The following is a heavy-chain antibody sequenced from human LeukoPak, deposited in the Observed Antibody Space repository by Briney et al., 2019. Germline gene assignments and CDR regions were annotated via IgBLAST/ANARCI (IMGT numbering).Heavy chain of an antibody. Sequence: GGSLRLSCAASGFTVSSNYMSWVRQAPGKGLVWVSRINTDGSSVSYADSVKGRFTISRDNAKNTLYLQMNSLRAEDTAVYYCARDARIAIAGSGYYYYGMDVWGKGTPVTVSS. CDR1: GFTVSSNY. CDR2: INTDGSSV. D-gene: IGHD6-13*01. CDR3: ARDARIAIAGSGYYYYGMDV. V-gene: IGHV3-74*01. J-gene: IGHJ6*04.